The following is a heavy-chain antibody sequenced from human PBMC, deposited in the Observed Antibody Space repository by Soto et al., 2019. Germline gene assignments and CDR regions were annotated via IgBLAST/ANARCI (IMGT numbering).Heavy chain of an antibody. CDR1: GGSVNSYY. Sequence: SETLSLTCTVSGGSVNSYYWSWIRQPPGKGLEWIGYIFYSGSTKSNPSLKSRVTMSVDMSKNQFSLRLTSVTAADTAVYYCARVFPSYCGGDCSYFDSWGQGTLVTVPQ. D-gene: IGHD2-21*02. V-gene: IGHV4-59*02. CDR3: ARVFPSYCGGDCSYFDS. J-gene: IGHJ4*02. CDR2: IFYSGST.